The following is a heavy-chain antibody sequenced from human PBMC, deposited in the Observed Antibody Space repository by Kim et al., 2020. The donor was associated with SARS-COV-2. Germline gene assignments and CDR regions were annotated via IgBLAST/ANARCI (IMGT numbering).Heavy chain of an antibody. J-gene: IGHJ3*02. Sequence: PSRKRRVTISVDTSKNPFSLKLSSVTAADAAVYYWARTWFRESHAFDIWGQGTMVTVSS. CDR3: ARTWFRESHAFDI. D-gene: IGHD3-10*01. V-gene: IGHV4-59*01.